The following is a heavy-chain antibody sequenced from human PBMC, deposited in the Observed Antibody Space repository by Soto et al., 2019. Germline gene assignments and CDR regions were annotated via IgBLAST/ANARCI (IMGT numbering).Heavy chain of an antibody. CDR1: GGTFSSYA. CDR2: IIPIFGTA. V-gene: IGHV1-69*01. Sequence: QVQLVQSGAEVKKPGSSVKVSCKASGGTFSSYAISWVRQAPGQGLEWMGGIIPIFGTANYAQKFQGRVTITADESTSTAYMELSSLRSEDTAVYYCVRGAYCSGGSCYFSSRWFDPWGQGTLVTVSS. CDR3: VRGAYCSGGSCYFSSRWFDP. D-gene: IGHD2-15*01. J-gene: IGHJ5*02.